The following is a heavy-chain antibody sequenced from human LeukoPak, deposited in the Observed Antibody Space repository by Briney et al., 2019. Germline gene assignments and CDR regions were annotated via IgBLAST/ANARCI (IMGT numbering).Heavy chain of an antibody. CDR3: ARDKKSGESSEIDY. Sequence: LTGGSLRLSCAASGFTFSNYWVHWVRQAPGKGLVWVSRINRDGSTTKYADSVKGRFTVSRDNARNTLNLQMNSLRAEDTAVYYCARDKKSGESSEIDYWGQGTLVTVPS. CDR1: GFTFSNYW. D-gene: IGHD3-10*01. V-gene: IGHV3-74*03. J-gene: IGHJ4*02. CDR2: INRDGSTT.